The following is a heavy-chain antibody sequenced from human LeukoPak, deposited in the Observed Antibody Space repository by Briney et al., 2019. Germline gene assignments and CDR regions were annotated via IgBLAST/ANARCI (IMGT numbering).Heavy chain of an antibody. J-gene: IGHJ4*02. CDR1: GFTVSSNY. Sequence: GGSLRLSCVASGFTVSSNYMSWVRQAPGKGLEWVPVIYSAGNTYYADSVKGRFTISRHNSENTLYLHMNSLRVEDTAVYFCARGGTPGYSSGRIDYWGQGTLVTVSS. CDR2: IYSAGNT. D-gene: IGHD6-19*01. CDR3: ARGGTPGYSSGRIDY. V-gene: IGHV3-53*04.